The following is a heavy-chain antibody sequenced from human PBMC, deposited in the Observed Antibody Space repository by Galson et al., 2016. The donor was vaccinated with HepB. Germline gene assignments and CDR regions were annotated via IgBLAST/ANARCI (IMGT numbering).Heavy chain of an antibody. CDR1: GLTFSSYG. J-gene: IGHJ4*02. V-gene: IGHV3-33*01. Sequence: SLRLSCAASGLTFSSYGMLWVRQAPGKGLEWVAVIWYDGSNKYYADSVKGRFTIFRDNSKNTMYLQMNSLRAEDTAVHYCARDGGGSSGYYLDYWGQGTLVTVSS. CDR3: ARDGGGSSGYYLDY. D-gene: IGHD3-22*01. CDR2: IWYDGSNK.